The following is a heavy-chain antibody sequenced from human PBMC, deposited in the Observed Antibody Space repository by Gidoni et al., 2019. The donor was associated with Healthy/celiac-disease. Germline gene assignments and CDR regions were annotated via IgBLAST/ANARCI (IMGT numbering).Heavy chain of an antibody. V-gene: IGHV4-34*01. J-gene: IGHJ5*02. CDR1: GGSFSGYY. Sequence: QVQLQPWGAGLLKPSETLSLTCAVYGGSFSGYYWSWIHQPPGKGLEWIGEINHSGSTNYNPSLKSRVTISVDTSKNQFSLKLSSVTAADTAVYYCATRSGDYGDYFNWFDPWGQGTVVTVSS. CDR2: INHSGST. CDR3: ATRSGDYGDYFNWFDP. D-gene: IGHD4-17*01.